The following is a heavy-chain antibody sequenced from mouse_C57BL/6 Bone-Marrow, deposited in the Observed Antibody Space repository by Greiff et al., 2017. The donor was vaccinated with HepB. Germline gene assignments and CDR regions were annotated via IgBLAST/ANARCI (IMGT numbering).Heavy chain of an antibody. J-gene: IGHJ4*01. CDR3: ARYGSIDPYYAMDY. Sequence: VQLQESGAELARPGASVKMSCKASGYTFTSYTMHWVKQRPGQGLEWIGYINPSSGYTKYNQKFKDQATLTAEKSSSTSYMQLSSLTSEDSAVYYCARYGSIDPYYAMDYWGQGTSVTVSS. V-gene: IGHV1-4*01. CDR1: GYTFTSYT. CDR2: INPSSGYT. D-gene: IGHD1-1*01.